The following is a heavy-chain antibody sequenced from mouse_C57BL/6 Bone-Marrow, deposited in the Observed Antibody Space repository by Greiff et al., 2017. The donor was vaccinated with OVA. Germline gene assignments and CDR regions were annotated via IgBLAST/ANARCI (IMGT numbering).Heavy chain of an antibody. J-gene: IGHJ3*01. Sequence: EVKLVESGPGLVKPSQSLSLTCSVTGYSITSGYYWNWIRQFPGNKLEWMGYISYDGSNNYNPSLKNRISITRDTSKNQCFLKLNSVTTEDTATYYCAIYGSSPWFAYWGQGTLVTVSA. D-gene: IGHD1-1*01. CDR2: ISYDGSN. V-gene: IGHV3-6*01. CDR3: AIYGSSPWFAY. CDR1: GYSITSGYY.